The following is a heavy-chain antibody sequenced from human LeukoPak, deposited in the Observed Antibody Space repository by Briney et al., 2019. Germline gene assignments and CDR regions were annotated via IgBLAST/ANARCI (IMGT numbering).Heavy chain of an antibody. CDR1: GLTFTTYG. J-gene: IGHJ4*02. D-gene: IGHD6-13*01. Sequence: QPGGSLRLSCAASGLTFTTYGLHWVRQAPGKGLEWVAAIASNGGSEYYADSVKGRFTISRDNSKNTLFLQMNSLRPDDTAVYYCAKRGHYSINWYHYFDYWGQGTLVTVSS. CDR2: IASNGGSE. CDR3: AKRGHYSINWYHYFDY. V-gene: IGHV3-30*18.